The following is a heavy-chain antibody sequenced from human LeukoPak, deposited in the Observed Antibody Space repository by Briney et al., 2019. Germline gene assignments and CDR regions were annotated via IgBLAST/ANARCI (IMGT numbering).Heavy chain of an antibody. V-gene: IGHV4-59*01. D-gene: IGHD1-1*01. Sequence: PSETLSLTCTVSGGSISSYYWSWIRQPPGKGLEWIGYIYYSGSTNYNPSLKSRVTISVDTSKNQFSLKLSSVTAADTAVYYCAREDERGAFDIWGQGTMVTVSS. CDR2: IYYSGST. J-gene: IGHJ3*02. CDR1: GGSISSYY. CDR3: AREDERGAFDI.